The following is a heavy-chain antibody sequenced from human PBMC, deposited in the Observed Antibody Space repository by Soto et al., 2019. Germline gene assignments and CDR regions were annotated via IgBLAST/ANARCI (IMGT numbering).Heavy chain of an antibody. CDR3: AFNWARPSAYYGMDV. Sequence: PSETLSLTCTVSGGSVSSGSYYWSWIRQPPGKGLEWIGYIYYSGSTNYNPSLKSRVTISVGTSKNQFSLKLSSVTAADTAVYYCAFNWARPSAYYGMDVWGQGTTVTVSS. J-gene: IGHJ6*02. CDR1: GGSVSSGSYY. V-gene: IGHV4-61*01. CDR2: IYYSGST. D-gene: IGHD1-1*01.